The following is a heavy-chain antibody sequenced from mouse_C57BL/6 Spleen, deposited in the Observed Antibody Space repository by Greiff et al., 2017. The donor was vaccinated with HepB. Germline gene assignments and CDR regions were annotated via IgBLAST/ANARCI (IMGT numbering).Heavy chain of an antibody. CDR1: GFTFSSYA. V-gene: IGHV5-9-1*02. CDR3: TRDDYDGGGFDY. Sequence: EVMLVESGEGLVKPGGSLKLSCAASGFTFSSYAMSWVRQTPEKRLEWVAYISSGGDYIYYADTVKGRFTISRDNARNTLYLQMSSLKSEDTAMYYCTRDDYDGGGFDYWGQGTTLTVSS. D-gene: IGHD2-4*01. CDR2: ISSGGDYI. J-gene: IGHJ2*01.